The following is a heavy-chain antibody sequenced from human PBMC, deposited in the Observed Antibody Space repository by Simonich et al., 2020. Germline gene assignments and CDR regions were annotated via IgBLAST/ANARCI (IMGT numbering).Heavy chain of an antibody. D-gene: IGHD1-26*01. J-gene: IGHJ6*03. V-gene: IGHV1-2*02. CDR3: ARDLRGSYYYYYYMDV. CDR1: GYTFTGYY. Sequence: QVQLVQSGAEVKKPGASVKVSCKAMGYTFTGYYMDWVRKAPGQGLEWMGWISPISSRPNYAQKFQGRVNMTRDTSISTAYMELSRLRSDDTAVYYCARDLRGSYYYYYYMDVWGKGTTVTVSS. CDR2: ISPISSRP.